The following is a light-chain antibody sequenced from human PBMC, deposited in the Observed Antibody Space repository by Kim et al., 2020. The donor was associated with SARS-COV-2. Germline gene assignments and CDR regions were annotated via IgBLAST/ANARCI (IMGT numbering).Light chain of an antibody. V-gene: IGLV2-11*01. CDR3: CSYAGTYTWV. CDR1: GSDVGGYDY. Sequence: GKSVTIACTGDGSDVGGYDYVSWCQQNPGKAPKLMIYDVSKRPSGVPDRFSGSKSGNTASLTISGLQAEDEADYYCCSYAGTYTWVFGGGTQLTVL. CDR2: DVS. J-gene: IGLJ3*02.